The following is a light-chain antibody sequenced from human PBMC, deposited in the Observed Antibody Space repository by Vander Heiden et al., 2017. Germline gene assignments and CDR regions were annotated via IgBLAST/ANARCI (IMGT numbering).Light chain of an antibody. CDR3: QQYGSSPAT. CDR2: GAS. CDR1: QSVSSSY. V-gene: IGKV3-20*01. Sequence: IVLTQSPGTLSVSPAERATLACRASQSVSSSYLAWYQQKPGQAPRLLIYGASSRATGIPDRFSGSGSGTDFTLTISRLEPEDFAVYYCQQYGSSPATFGQGTKVEIK. J-gene: IGKJ1*01.